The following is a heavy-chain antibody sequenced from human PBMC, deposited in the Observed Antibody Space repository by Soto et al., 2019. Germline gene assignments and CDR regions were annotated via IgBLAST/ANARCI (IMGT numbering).Heavy chain of an antibody. V-gene: IGHV4-4*02. Sequence: SETLSLTCAVSSGSISSTNWWSWVRQPPGKGLEWIGEIYHSGSTNYNPSLKSRVTISVDKSKNQFSLKLSSVAAADTAVYYCARGGGSWLGSFDIWGQGTMVTVSS. D-gene: IGHD2-15*01. J-gene: IGHJ3*02. CDR2: IYHSGST. CDR1: SGSISSTNW. CDR3: ARGGGSWLGSFDI.